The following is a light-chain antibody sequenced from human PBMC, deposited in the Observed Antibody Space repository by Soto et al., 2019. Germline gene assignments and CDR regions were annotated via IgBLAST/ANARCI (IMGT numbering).Light chain of an antibody. CDR3: QGWDSSTVV. Sequence: SSELTQPPSVSVSPGQTASITCSGDKLGDKYACWYQQKPGQSPVLVIYQNSKRPSGIPERFSGSNSGNTATLTISGTQAMGEGGYYCQGWDSSTVVFGGGTKLTVL. J-gene: IGLJ2*01. CDR2: QNS. CDR1: KLGDKY. V-gene: IGLV3-1*01.